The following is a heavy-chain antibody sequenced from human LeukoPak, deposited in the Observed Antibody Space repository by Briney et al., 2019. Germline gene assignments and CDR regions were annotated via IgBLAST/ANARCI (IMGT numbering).Heavy chain of an antibody. CDR2: IYYSGST. J-gene: IGHJ4*02. CDR3: ARGAILPKTYSSSVTFDY. V-gene: IGHV4-31*03. Sequence: PSETLSLTCTVSGGSISSGGYYWSWIRQHPGKGLEWIGYIYYSGSTYYNPSLKSRVTISVDTSKNQFSLKLSSVTAADTAVYYCARGAILPKTYSSSVTFDYWGQGTLVTVSS. CDR1: GGSISSGGYY. D-gene: IGHD6-6*01.